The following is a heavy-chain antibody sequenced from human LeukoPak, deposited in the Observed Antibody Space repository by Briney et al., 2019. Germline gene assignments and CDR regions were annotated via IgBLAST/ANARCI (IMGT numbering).Heavy chain of an antibody. CDR2: IYYSGST. Sequence: SETLSLTCTVSGGSISGHYWGWIRQPPGKGLEWIGSIYYSGSTYYNPSLKSRVTISVDTSKNQFSLKLSSVTAADTAVYYCAREYYYASGSYLYWGQGTLVTVSS. CDR1: GGSISGHY. J-gene: IGHJ4*02. CDR3: AREYYYASGSYLY. D-gene: IGHD3-10*01. V-gene: IGHV4-39*02.